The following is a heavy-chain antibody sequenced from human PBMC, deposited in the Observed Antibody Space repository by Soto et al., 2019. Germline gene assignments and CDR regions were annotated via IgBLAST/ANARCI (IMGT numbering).Heavy chain of an antibody. CDR1: GYSFTRKW. CDR2: IDSTDSYT. D-gene: IGHD1-26*01. V-gene: IGHV5-10-1*01. Sequence: GGSLKISCKTSGYSFTRKWISWVRQMPGKGLEWMGRIDSTDSYTNYSPSFQGHVTISVEKSSSTAVMQWRSLKAPDTAMYYCATTRPTSGSSFFSWFDLWGRGTLVTVSS. J-gene: IGHJ5*02. CDR3: ATTRPTSGSSFFSWFDL.